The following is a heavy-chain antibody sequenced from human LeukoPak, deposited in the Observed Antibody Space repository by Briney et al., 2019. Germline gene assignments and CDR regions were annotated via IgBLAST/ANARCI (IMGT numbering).Heavy chain of an antibody. V-gene: IGHV1-69*13. Sequence: SVKVSCKASGGTFSSYAISWVRQAPGQGLEWMGGIIPIFGTANYAQKFQGRVTITADESTSTAYMELSSLRSEDTAVYYCATHPYYDSSGYGGGSLDYWGQGTLVTVSS. J-gene: IGHJ4*02. CDR1: GGTFSSYA. D-gene: IGHD3-22*01. CDR3: ATHPYYDSSGYGGGSLDY. CDR2: IIPIFGTA.